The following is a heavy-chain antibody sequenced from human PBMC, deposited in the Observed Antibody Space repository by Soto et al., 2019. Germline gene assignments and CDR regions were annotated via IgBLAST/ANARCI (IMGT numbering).Heavy chain of an antibody. CDR1: GFTFSSYS. D-gene: IGHD6-19*01. CDR3: ASIPGIAVAVDY. CDR2: ISSSSSYI. J-gene: IGHJ4*02. V-gene: IGHV3-21*01. Sequence: ESGGGLVKPGGSLRLSCAASGFTFSSYSMNWVRQAPGKGLEWVSSISSSSSYIYYADSVKGRFTISRDNAKNSLYLQMNSLRAEDTAVYYCASIPGIAVAVDYWGQGTLVTVSS.